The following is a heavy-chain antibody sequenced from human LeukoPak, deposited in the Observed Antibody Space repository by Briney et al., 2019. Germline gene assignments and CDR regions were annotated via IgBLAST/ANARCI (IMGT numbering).Heavy chain of an antibody. V-gene: IGHV1-46*01. CDR2: LNSSGGST. D-gene: IGHD1-26*01. Sequence: GASVKVSCKTSGYIFTDYSIHWVRQAPGQGLEWMGILNSSGGSTTYAQKFQGRITMTRDASTSTVYMELRSLRSEDTAVYYCARDRWELPYYFDYWGQGTLVTVSS. CDR3: ARDRWELPYYFDY. CDR1: GYIFTDYS. J-gene: IGHJ4*02.